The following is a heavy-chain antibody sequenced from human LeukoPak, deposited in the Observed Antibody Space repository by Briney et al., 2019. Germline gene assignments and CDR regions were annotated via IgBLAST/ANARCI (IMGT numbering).Heavy chain of an antibody. D-gene: IGHD3-22*01. CDR1: GFTFSSYW. J-gene: IGHJ4*02. V-gene: IGHV3-7*03. CDR2: IKEDGSKK. CDR3: APPLDYFDTSGYHQGGD. Sequence: GGSLRLSCAASGFTFSSYWMTWVRQAPGKGLEWVANIKEDGSKKNYVDSVKGRFTISRDNAKNSLYLQMNSLRAEDTAVYYCAPPLDYFDTSGYHQGGDWGQGTLVTVSS.